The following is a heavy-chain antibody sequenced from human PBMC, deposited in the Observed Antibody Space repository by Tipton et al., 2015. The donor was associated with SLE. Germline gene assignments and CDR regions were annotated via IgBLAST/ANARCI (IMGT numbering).Heavy chain of an antibody. D-gene: IGHD7-27*01. CDR2: IYYSGST. CDR1: GGSISSYY. Sequence: TLSLTCTVSGGSISSYYWSWIRQPPGKGLEWIGYIYYSGSTSYNPSLKSRVTISVDTSKNQFSLKLSSVTAADTAVYYCARAVIWGLFDYWGQGTLVTVSS. J-gene: IGHJ4*02. V-gene: IGHV4-59*01. CDR3: ARAVIWGLFDY.